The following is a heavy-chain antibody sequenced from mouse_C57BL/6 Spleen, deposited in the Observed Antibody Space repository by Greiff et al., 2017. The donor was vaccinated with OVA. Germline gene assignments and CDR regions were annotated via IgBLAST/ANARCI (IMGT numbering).Heavy chain of an antibody. CDR2: IWRGGST. CDR3: AKKQGGHEGYYAMDY. CDR1: GFSLTSYG. J-gene: IGHJ4*01. D-gene: IGHD3-3*01. Sequence: QVQLQQSGPGLVQPSQSLSITCTVSGFSLTSYGVHWVRQSPGKGLEWLGVIWRGGSTDYNAAFMSRLSITKDNAKSQVFFKMNSLQADDTAIYYCAKKQGGHEGYYAMDYWGQGTSVTVSS. V-gene: IGHV2-5*01.